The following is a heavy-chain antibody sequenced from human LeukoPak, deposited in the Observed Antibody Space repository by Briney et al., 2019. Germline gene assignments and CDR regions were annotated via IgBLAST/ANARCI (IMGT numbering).Heavy chain of an antibody. J-gene: IGHJ4*02. CDR2: IIPILNIA. CDR3: ARAPGSGEINFDY. D-gene: IGHD2-15*01. Sequence: GASVEVSCKASGGTFSSYAIIWVRQAPGQGLEWMGKIIPILNIAHYAQKFQGRVTITADKSTSTAYMDLSSLRSEDTAVYYCARAPGSGEINFDYWGQGTLVTVSS. V-gene: IGHV1-69*04. CDR1: GGTFSSYA.